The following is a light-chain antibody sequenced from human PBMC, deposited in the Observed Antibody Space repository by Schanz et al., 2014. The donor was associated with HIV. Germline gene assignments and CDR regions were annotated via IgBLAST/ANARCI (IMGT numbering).Light chain of an antibody. CDR2: DNN. V-gene: IGLV1-51*01. Sequence: QSVLTQPPSASGTPGQRVTISCSGSSSNIGNNYVSWYQQFPGTAPKLLIYDNNKRPSGIPDRFSGSKSGTSATLGITGLQTGDEAEYYCGTWDSSLGAAGVFGTGTKLTVL. J-gene: IGLJ1*01. CDR3: GTWDSSLGAAGV. CDR1: SSNIGNNY.